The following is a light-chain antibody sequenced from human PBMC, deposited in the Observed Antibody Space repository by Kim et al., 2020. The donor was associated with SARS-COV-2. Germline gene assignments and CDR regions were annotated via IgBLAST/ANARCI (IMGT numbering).Light chain of an antibody. J-gene: IGLJ2*01. CDR1: SGHSSYA. Sequence: QLVLTQSPSASASLGASVKLTCTLSSGHSSYAIAWHQQQPEKGPRYLMKLNSDGSHSKGDGIPDRFSGSSSGAERYLTISSLQSEDEADYYWQTWGTSVVFGGGTQLTVL. CDR3: QTWGTSVV. CDR2: LNSDGSH. V-gene: IGLV4-69*01.